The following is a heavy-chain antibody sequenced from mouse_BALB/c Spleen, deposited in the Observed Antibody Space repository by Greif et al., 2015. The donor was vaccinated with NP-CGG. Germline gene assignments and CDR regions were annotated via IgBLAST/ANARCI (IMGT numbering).Heavy chain of an antibody. CDR1: GYTFTDYA. V-gene: IGHV1S137*01. J-gene: IGHJ4*01. D-gene: IGHD2-3*01. Sequence: VMLVESGAELVRPGVSVKISCKGSGYTFTDYAMHWVKQSHAKSLEWIGVISTYYGDASYNQKFKGKATMTVDKSSSTAYMELARLTSEDSAIYYCASLYDGYYVNAMDYWCQGTSVTVSS. CDR3: ASLYDGYYVNAMDY. CDR2: ISTYYGDA.